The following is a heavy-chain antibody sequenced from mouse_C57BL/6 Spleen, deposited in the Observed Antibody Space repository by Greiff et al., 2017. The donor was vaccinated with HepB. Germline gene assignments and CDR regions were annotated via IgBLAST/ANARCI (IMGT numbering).Heavy chain of an antibody. CDR1: GYTFTSYW. J-gene: IGHJ2*01. D-gene: IGHD1-1*01. CDR3: ASITTVVAGYYFDY. V-gene: IGHV1-72*01. CDR2: IDPNSGGT. Sequence: QVQLQQSGAELVMPGASVKLSCKASGYTFTSYWMHWVKQRPGRGLEWIGRIDPNSGGTKYNEKFKSKATLTVDKPSSTAYMQLSSLTSEDSAVYYCASITTVVAGYYFDYWGQGTTLTVSS.